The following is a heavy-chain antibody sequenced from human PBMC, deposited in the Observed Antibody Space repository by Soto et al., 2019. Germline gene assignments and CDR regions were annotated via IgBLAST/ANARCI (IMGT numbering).Heavy chain of an antibody. V-gene: IGHV1-69*13. CDR3: ARDIGYCSGGSCSYFYYYYGMDV. J-gene: IGHJ6*02. CDR1: GGTFSSYA. CDR2: IIPIFGTA. Sequence: SVKVSCKASGGTFSSYAISWVRQAPGQGLEWMGGIIPIFGTANYAQKFQGRVTITADESTSTAYMELSSLRSEDTAVYYCARDIGYCSGGSCSYFYYYYGMDVWGQGTTVTVLL. D-gene: IGHD2-15*01.